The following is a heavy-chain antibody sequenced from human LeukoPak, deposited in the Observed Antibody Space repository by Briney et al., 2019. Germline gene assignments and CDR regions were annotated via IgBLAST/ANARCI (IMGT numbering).Heavy chain of an antibody. CDR3: AAGGFYDLLPY. CDR2: FDPGDGAI. Sequence: VASVKVSCKVSGHNLTELTMHWVRQAPGKGLEWMGGFDPGDGAIVYAQRFQGRVTMTEDTSTDTAYMELSSLKSEDTAVYYCAAGGFYDLLPYWGQGTLVTVSS. J-gene: IGHJ4*02. D-gene: IGHD3-9*01. CDR1: GHNLTELT. V-gene: IGHV1-24*01.